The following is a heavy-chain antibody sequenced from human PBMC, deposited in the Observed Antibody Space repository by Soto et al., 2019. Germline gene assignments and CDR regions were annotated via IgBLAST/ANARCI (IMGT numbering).Heavy chain of an antibody. D-gene: IGHD3-3*01. Sequence: QVPLVQSGAEVKKPGASVKVSCKASGYTFTSYGISWVRQAPGQGLEWMGWISAYNGNTNYAQKLQGRVTMTTDTSTSTADMELRSLRSDDTAVYYCARRLEDFWSGTLYMDVWGKGTTVTVSS. CDR3: ARRLEDFWSGTLYMDV. CDR2: ISAYNGNT. V-gene: IGHV1-18*01. CDR1: GYTFTSYG. J-gene: IGHJ6*03.